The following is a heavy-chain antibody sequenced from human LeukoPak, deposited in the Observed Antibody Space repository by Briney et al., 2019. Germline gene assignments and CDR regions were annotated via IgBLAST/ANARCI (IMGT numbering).Heavy chain of an antibody. D-gene: IGHD6-19*01. V-gene: IGHV4-39*07. Sequence: PSETLSLTCTVSGGSISSGGYYWSWIRQHPGKGLEWIGEIYHSGSTNYNPSLKSRVTISVDKSKNQFSLKLSSVTAADTAVYYCAVAEREQWLVGWGQGTLVTVSS. CDR2: IYHSGST. CDR1: GGSISSGGYY. CDR3: AVAEREQWLVG. J-gene: IGHJ4*02.